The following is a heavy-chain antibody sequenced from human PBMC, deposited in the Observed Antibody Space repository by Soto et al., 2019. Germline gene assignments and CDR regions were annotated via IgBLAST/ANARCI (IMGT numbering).Heavy chain of an antibody. CDR2: ISGSGGST. D-gene: IGHD3-10*01. CDR3: AKGLRGSGSYYKD. Sequence: EVQLLESGGGLVQPGGSLRLSCAASGFTFSSYAMSWVRQAPGKGLEWVSAISGSGGSTYYADSVKGRFTISRDNSKNTLYLQRNSLRAEDTAVYYCAKGLRGSGSYYKDWGQGTLVTVSS. J-gene: IGHJ4*02. V-gene: IGHV3-23*01. CDR1: GFTFSSYA.